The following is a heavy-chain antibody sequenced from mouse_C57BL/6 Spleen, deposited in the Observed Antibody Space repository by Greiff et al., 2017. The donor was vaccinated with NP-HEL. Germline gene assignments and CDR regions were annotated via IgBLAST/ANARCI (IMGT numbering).Heavy chain of an antibody. CDR2: IYPGSGST. Sequence: VQLQQPGAELVKPGASVKMSCKASGYTLTSYWITWVKQRPGQGLEWIGDIYPGSGSTNYNEKFKSKATLTVDTSSSTAYMQLSSLTSEDSAVYYGAREGEDYGSDAMDYWGQGTSVTVSS. D-gene: IGHD1-1*01. CDR3: AREGEDYGSDAMDY. V-gene: IGHV1-55*01. J-gene: IGHJ4*01. CDR1: GYTLTSYW.